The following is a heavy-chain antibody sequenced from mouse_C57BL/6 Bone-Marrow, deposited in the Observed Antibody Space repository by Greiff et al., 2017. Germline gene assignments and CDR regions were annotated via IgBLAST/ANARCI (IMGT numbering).Heavy chain of an antibody. Sequence: VQLQQSGAELVRPGASVKLSCTASGFTINDDYMHWVKQRPEQGLEWIGWIDPENGDTAYASKFQGKATITADTSSNTAYLQLSSLTSEDTAVYYGTTGTTVVSWGQGTLVTVSA. CDR2: IDPENGDT. J-gene: IGHJ3*01. D-gene: IGHD1-1*01. V-gene: IGHV14-4*01. CDR1: GFTINDDY. CDR3: TTGTTVVS.